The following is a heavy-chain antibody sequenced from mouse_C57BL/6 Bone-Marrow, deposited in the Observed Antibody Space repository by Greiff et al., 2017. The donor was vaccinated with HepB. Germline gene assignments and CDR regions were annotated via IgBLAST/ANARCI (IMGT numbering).Heavy chain of an antibody. CDR2: IRNKANGYTT. D-gene: IGHD1-1*02. CDR3: ERYIRLWGVDYAMDY. V-gene: IGHV7-3*01. J-gene: IGHJ4*01. Sequence: EVMLVESGGGLVQPGGSLSLSCAASGFTFTDYYMSWVRQPPGKALEWLGFIRNKANGYTTEYSASVKGRFTISRDNSQSILYLQMNALRAEDSATYYCERYIRLWGVDYAMDYWGQGTSVTVSS. CDR1: GFTFTDYY.